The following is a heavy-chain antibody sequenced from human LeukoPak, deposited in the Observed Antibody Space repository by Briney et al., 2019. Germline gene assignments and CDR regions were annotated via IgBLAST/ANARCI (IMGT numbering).Heavy chain of an antibody. Sequence: ASVKVSCKASGYIFTSYAMNWVRQAPGQGLEWMGWINTNTGNPTYVQGFTGRFVFSLDTSVSAAYLQISSLKAEDTAVYYCARDGQWPLTAWGQGTLVTVSS. CDR2: INTNTGNP. J-gene: IGHJ4*02. D-gene: IGHD6-19*01. CDR3: ARDGQWPLTA. V-gene: IGHV7-4-1*02. CDR1: GYIFTSYA.